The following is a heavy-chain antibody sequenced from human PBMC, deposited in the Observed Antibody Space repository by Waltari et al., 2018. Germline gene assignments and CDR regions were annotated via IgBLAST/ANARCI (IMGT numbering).Heavy chain of an antibody. CDR2: INHRGST. Sequence: QVQLQQWGAGLLKPSETLSLTCAVYGGSFSGYYWSWIRQPPGKGLEWIGEINHRGSTNDNPPLKSGVTISVDTSKNQFSLKLSSVTAADTAVYYCASRFLEWFPELNWGQGTLVTVSS. CDR1: GGSFSGYY. CDR3: ASRFLEWFPELN. D-gene: IGHD3-3*01. V-gene: IGHV4-34*01. J-gene: IGHJ4*02.